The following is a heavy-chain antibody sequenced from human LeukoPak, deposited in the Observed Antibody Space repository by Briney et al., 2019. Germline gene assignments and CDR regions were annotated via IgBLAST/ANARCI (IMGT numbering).Heavy chain of an antibody. CDR3: ARDIAAAGWYFQH. CDR1: GFTFSSYA. CDR2: ISYDGSKK. Sequence: PGGSLRLSCAASGFTFSSYAMHWVRQAPGKGLEWVAVISYDGSKKYHADSVKGRFTISRDNSKNTLYLQTNSLRAEDTAVYYCARDIAAAGWYFQHWGQGTLVTVSS. V-gene: IGHV3-30-3*01. J-gene: IGHJ1*01. D-gene: IGHD6-13*01.